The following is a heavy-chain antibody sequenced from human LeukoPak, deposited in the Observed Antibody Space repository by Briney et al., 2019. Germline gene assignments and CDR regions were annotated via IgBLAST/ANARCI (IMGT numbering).Heavy chain of an antibody. CDR2: ITASGETT. Sequence: GGSLRLSCAASGFTFSAYAMRWVRQAPGKGLEWVSSITASGETTYYADSVKGRFTISRDNAKKSLYLEMNSLRVEDTAVYYCTRFWTGYNYGMNVWGQGTTVTVSS. CDR1: GFTFSAYA. CDR3: TRFWTGYNYGMNV. D-gene: IGHD3/OR15-3a*01. J-gene: IGHJ6*02. V-gene: IGHV3-23*01.